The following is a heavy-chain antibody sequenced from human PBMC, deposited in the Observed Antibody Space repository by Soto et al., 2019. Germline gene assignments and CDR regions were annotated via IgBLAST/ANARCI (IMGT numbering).Heavy chain of an antibody. J-gene: IGHJ6*02. Sequence: GGSLRLSCAASGFTFSSYAMSWVRQAPGKGLEWVSAISGSGGSTYYADSVKGRFTISRDNSKNTLYLQMNSLRAEDTAVYYCAKRKGAAAGYYYYYGMDVWGQGTTVTVSS. CDR1: GFTFSSYA. V-gene: IGHV3-23*01. CDR2: ISGSGGST. CDR3: AKRKGAAAGYYYYYGMDV. D-gene: IGHD6-13*01.